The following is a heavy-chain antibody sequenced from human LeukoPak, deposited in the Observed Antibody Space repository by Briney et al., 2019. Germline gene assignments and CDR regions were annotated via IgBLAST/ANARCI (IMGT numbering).Heavy chain of an antibody. CDR1: GFTFRNYW. V-gene: IGHV3-74*01. CDR3: AGEGAPGGLDY. D-gene: IGHD3-16*01. CDR2: INSDGSST. Sequence: PGGSLRLSCAASGFTFRNYWMHWVRQVPGKGLVWVSRINSDGSSTAYADPVRGRFTISRDNAKNTLSLQMNSLRAEDTAVYYCAGEGAPGGLDYWGQGTLATVSS. J-gene: IGHJ4*02.